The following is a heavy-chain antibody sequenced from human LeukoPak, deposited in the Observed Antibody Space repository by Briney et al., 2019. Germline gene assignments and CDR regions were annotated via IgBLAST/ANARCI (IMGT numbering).Heavy chain of an antibody. V-gene: IGHV1-69*04. CDR1: GGTFSSYA. Sequence: GASVKVSCKASGGTFSSYAISWVRQAPGQGLEWMGRIIPILGIANYAQKFQGRVTITADKSTSTAYMELSSLRSEDTAVYYCARDRGTTVTTVWFDPWGQGTLVTVSS. D-gene: IGHD4-17*01. CDR3: ARDRGTTVTTVWFDP. CDR2: IIPILGIA. J-gene: IGHJ5*02.